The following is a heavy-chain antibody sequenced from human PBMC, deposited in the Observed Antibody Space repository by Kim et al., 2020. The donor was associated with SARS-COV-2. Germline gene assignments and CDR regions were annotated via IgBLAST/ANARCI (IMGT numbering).Heavy chain of an antibody. CDR3: ATGVAVTGTISDYANSYGIDL. J-gene: IGHJ6*02. Sequence: ASVKVSCKVSGYTLTEFSMHWVRQAPGKGLEWMGGFDPEDGETIYAQKFQGRVTMTEDTSTDTAYMELSSLRSEDTAVYYCATGVAVTGTISDYANSYGIDLWGQGTTVSVPS. V-gene: IGHV1-24*01. D-gene: IGHD6-19*01. CDR1: GYTLTEFS. CDR2: FDPEDGET.